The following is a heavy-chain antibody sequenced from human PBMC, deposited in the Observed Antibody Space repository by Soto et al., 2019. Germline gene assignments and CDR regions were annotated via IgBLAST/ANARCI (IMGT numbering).Heavy chain of an antibody. J-gene: IGHJ4*02. CDR1: GGSISSSSYY. CDR3: ARLAIYYDSSGYYHNFDY. Sequence: SETLSLTCTVSGGSISSSSYYWGWIRQPPGKGLEWIGSIYYSGSTYYNPSLKSRVTISVDTSKNQFSLKLSSVTAADTAVYYCARLAIYYDSSGYYHNFDYWGQGTLVTVSS. CDR2: IYYSGST. V-gene: IGHV4-39*01. D-gene: IGHD3-22*01.